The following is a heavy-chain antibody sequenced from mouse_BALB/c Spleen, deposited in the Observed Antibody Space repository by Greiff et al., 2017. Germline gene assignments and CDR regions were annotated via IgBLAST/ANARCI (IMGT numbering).Heavy chain of an antibody. CDR1: GFSLTSYG. D-gene: IGHD1-2*01. CDR3: ARSSLLRGGFAY. Sequence: VHLVESGPGLVQPSQSLSITCTVSGFSLTSYGVHWVRQSPGKGLEWLGVIWSGGSTDYNAAFISRLSISKDNSKSQVFFKMNSLQANDTAIYSCARSSLLRGGFAYWGQGTLVTVSA. CDR2: IWSGGST. J-gene: IGHJ3*01. V-gene: IGHV2-2*02.